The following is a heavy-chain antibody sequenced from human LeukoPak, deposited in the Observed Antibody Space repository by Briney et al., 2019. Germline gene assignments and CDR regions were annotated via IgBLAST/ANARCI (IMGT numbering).Heavy chain of an antibody. Sequence: SETLSLTCTVSGGSISSGGYYWSWIRQHPGKCLEWIGYIYYSWSTYYNPSLKSRVTISVDTSKNQFSLKLSSITAADTAVYYCARLNQGNRFDYWGQGALVTVSS. V-gene: IGHV4-31*03. D-gene: IGHD1-14*01. CDR2: IYYSWST. CDR3: ARLNQGNRFDY. J-gene: IGHJ4*02. CDR1: GGSISSGGYY.